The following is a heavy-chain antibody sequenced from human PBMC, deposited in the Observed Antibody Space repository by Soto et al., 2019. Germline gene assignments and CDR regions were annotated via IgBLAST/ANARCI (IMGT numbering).Heavy chain of an antibody. J-gene: IGHJ5*02. CDR1: GGSVSSGSYY. CDR2: IYYSGGT. V-gene: IGHV4-61*01. D-gene: IGHD2-15*01. Sequence: TSETLSLTCTVSGGSVSSGSYYWSWIRQPPGKGLEWIGYIYYSGGTNYNPSLKSRVTISVDTSKNQFSLKLSSVTAADTAVYYCARGRDCSGGSCYSVWFDPWGQGTLVTVSS. CDR3: ARGRDCSGGSCYSVWFDP.